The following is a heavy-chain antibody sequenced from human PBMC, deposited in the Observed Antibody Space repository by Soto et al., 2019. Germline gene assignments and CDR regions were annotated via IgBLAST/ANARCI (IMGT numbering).Heavy chain of an antibody. CDR2: MNHIGRT. D-gene: IGHD5-12*01. V-gene: IGHV4-34*01. CDR3: ARVYETNWHTPHH. CDR1: GGSFSGYY. J-gene: IGHJ4*02. Sequence: QVLVQQWGAGLLKPSETLSLTCAVSGGSFSGYYWSWIRQPPGKGLEWIGEMNHIGRTYYIPSLKSRLDISVDTSKNQLSLTLSSVAAADTAFYYCARVYETNWHTPHHWRQGILVTIPS.